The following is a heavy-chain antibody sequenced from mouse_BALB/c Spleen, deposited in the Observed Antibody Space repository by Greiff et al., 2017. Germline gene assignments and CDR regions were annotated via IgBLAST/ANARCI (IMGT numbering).Heavy chain of an antibody. Sequence: VKLMESGPGLVAPSQSLSITCTVSGFSLTSYGVHWVRQPPGKGLEWLGVIWAGGSTNYNSALMSRLSISKDNSKSQVFLKMNSLQTDDTAMYYCARDRTTATFAYWGQGTLVTVSA. CDR1: GFSLTSYG. D-gene: IGHD1-2*01. CDR2: IWAGGST. V-gene: IGHV2-9*02. CDR3: ARDRTTATFAY. J-gene: IGHJ3*01.